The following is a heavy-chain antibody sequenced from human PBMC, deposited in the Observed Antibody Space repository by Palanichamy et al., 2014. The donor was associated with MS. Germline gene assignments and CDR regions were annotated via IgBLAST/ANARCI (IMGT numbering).Heavy chain of an antibody. J-gene: IGHJ6*02. Sequence: QVQLVQSGAEVKRPGSSVKASCKASGGTFSSHGISWVRQAPGQGLEWMGRIIPIVGIANYAQRFQGRVTITADKSTNTAYMELSSLRSEDAAVYYCVRDRGADFYYGMDVWGQGTTVTVSS. V-gene: IGHV1-69*04. CDR2: IIPIVGIA. CDR3: VRDRGADFYYGMDV. CDR1: GGTFSSHG.